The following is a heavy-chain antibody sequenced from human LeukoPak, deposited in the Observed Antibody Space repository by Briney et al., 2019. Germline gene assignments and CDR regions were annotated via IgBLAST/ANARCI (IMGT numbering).Heavy chain of an antibody. CDR2: VSGSGGTT. CDR1: GFTFSSYD. Sequence: PGGSLRLSCAASGFTFSSYDMSWVRQAPGKGPEWVSGVSGSGGTTYYADSVKGRFTISRDNSKNTLYLQMNSLRADDTAVYYCAKKAHYDAYAKYFDYWGQGTLVTVSS. D-gene: IGHD4-17*01. J-gene: IGHJ4*02. CDR3: AKKAHYDAYAKYFDY. V-gene: IGHV3-23*01.